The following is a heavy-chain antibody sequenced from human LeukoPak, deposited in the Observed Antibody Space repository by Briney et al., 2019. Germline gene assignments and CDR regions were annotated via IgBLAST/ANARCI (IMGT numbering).Heavy chain of an antibody. V-gene: IGHV4-30-2*01. D-gene: IGHD3-22*01. CDR3: ARSQRTMIVVVWRYYYMDV. CDR2: IYHSGST. CDR1: GGSISSGGYY. J-gene: IGHJ6*03. Sequence: SETLSLTCTVSGGSISSGGYYWSWIRQPPGKGLEWIGYIYHSGSTYYNPSLKSRVTISVDRSKNQFSLKLSSVTAADTAVYYCARSQRTMIVVVWRYYYMDVWGKGTTVTVSS.